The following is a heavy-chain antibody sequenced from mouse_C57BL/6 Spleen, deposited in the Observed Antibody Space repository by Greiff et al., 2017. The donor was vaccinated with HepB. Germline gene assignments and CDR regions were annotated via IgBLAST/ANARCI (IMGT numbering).Heavy chain of an antibody. Sequence: QVQLKQSGPELVKPGASVKISCKASGYAFSSSWMNWVKQRPGKGLEWIGRIYPGDGDTNYNGKFKGKATLTADKSSSTAYMQLSSLTSEDSAVYFCARSTMISYYYAMDYWGQGTSVTVSS. CDR2: IYPGDGDT. V-gene: IGHV1-82*01. D-gene: IGHD2-4*01. J-gene: IGHJ4*01. CDR3: ARSTMISYYYAMDY. CDR1: GYAFSSSW.